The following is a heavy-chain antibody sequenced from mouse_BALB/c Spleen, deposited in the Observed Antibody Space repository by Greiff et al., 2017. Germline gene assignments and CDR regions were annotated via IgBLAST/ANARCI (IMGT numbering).Heavy chain of an antibody. Sequence: EVHLVESGGGLVKPGGSLKLSCAASGFAFSSYDMSWVRQTPEKRLEWVAYISSGGGSTYYPDTVKGRFTISRDNAKNTLYLQMSSLKSEDTAMYYCARHNYGSSVFFAYWGQGTLVTVSA. CDR3: ARHNYGSSVFFAY. CDR2: ISSGGGST. V-gene: IGHV5-12-1*01. CDR1: GFAFSSYD. J-gene: IGHJ3*01. D-gene: IGHD1-1*01.